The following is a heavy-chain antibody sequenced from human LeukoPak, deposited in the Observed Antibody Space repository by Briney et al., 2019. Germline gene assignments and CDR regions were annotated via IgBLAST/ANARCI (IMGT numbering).Heavy chain of an antibody. D-gene: IGHD5-18*01. V-gene: IGHV3-23*01. CDR2: ISGGGGRT. Sequence: PGGSLRLSCAASGFTFGNFAMNWVRQAPGKGLEWVSAISGGGGRTYYTDSVKGRFTISRDTSKNTLYPQLNSLRAEDTAIYYCAREDVDTSFDYWGHGTLVTVSS. CDR3: AREDVDTSFDY. CDR1: GFTFGNFA. J-gene: IGHJ4*01.